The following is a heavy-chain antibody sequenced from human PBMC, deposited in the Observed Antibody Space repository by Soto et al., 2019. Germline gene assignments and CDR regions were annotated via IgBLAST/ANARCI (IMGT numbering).Heavy chain of an antibody. CDR1: GGSISSYY. V-gene: IGHV4-59*01. J-gene: IGHJ6*02. D-gene: IGHD3-3*01. CDR3: ARGSGGWLIYHEYGMDD. CDR2: IYYSGST. Sequence: SETLSLTCTVSGGSISSYYWSWIRQPPGKGLEWIGYIYYSGSTNYNPSLKSRVTISVDTSKNQFSLKLSSVTAADTAVYYCARGSGGWLIYHEYGMDDWGQGTTVTVSS.